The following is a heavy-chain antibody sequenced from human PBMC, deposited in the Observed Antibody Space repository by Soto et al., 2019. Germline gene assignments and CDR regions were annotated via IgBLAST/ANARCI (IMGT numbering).Heavy chain of an antibody. CDR1: SGSISSGNW. J-gene: IGHJ4*02. CDR2: IYYTGAT. D-gene: IGHD6-25*01. CDR3: ARVFSSGSGWMYYFDF. V-gene: IGHV4-4*02. Sequence: QVQLQESGPGLVESSGTLSLTCEVSSGSISSGNWWSWVRQPPGKGLEWIGEIYYTGATNYNPSLKSRVTMTIDKSKDQFSLNLRFATAADTAVYYCARVFSSGSGWMYYFDFWGQGILVSVSS.